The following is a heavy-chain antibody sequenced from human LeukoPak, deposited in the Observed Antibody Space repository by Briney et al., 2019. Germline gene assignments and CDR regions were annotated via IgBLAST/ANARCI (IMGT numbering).Heavy chain of an antibody. Sequence: ASVKVSCKASGYTFTSYGISWVRPAPGQGLEWMGWISAYNGNTNYAQKLQGRVTMTTDTSTSTAYMELRSLRSDDTAVYYCARGRGLLLDSGYDLYFDYWGQGTLVTVSS. V-gene: IGHV1-18*01. J-gene: IGHJ4*02. CDR2: ISAYNGNT. D-gene: IGHD5-12*01. CDR1: GYTFTSYG. CDR3: ARGRGLLLDSGYDLYFDY.